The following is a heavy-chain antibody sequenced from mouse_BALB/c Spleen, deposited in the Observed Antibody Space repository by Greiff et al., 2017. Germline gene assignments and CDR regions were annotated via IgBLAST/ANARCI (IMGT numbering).Heavy chain of an antibody. D-gene: IGHD1-1*01. Sequence: EVHLVESGGGLVKPGGSLKLSCAASGFTFSSYAMSWVRQSPEKRLEWVAEISSGGSYTYYPDTVTGRFTISRDNAKNTLYLEMSSLRSEDTAMYYCARDYGSSYAMDYWGQGTSVTVSS. CDR1: GFTFSSYA. J-gene: IGHJ4*01. V-gene: IGHV5-9-4*01. CDR2: ISSGGSYT. CDR3: ARDYGSSYAMDY.